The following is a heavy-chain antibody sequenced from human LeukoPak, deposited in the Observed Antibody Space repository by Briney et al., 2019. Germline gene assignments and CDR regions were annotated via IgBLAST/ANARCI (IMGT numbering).Heavy chain of an antibody. V-gene: IGHV4-39*01. J-gene: IGHJ4*02. CDR3: ATLGDYVWGSSKDY. CDR1: GGSISIHY. D-gene: IGHD3-16*01. CDR2: IYYSGST. Sequence: SETLPLTCTVSGGSISIHYWGWIRQPPGKGLEWIGSIYYSGSTYYNPSLKSRVTISVDTSKNQFSLKLSSVTAADTAVYYCATLGDYVWGSSKDYWGQGTLVTVSS.